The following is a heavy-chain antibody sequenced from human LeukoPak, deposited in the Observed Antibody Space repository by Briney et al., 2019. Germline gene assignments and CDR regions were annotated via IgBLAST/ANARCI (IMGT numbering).Heavy chain of an antibody. CDR3: ARVGRTPPFN. CDR1: GFSFSTYW. V-gene: IGHV3-74*01. CDR2: INPDGSST. Sequence: GGSLRLSCAASGFSFSTYWMHWVRQAPGKGLVWVSQINPDGSSTDYADSVKGRFTSSRDNAKNTGYLQMNSLRAEDTAVYYCARVGRTPPFNWGQGTLVTVSS. J-gene: IGHJ4*02.